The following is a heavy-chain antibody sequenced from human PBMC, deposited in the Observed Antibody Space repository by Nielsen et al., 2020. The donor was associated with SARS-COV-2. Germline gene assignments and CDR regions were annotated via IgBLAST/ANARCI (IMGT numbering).Heavy chain of an antibody. Sequence: ASVKVSCKASGYTFTSYGISWVRQAPGQGLEWMGWISAYNGNTNYAQKFQGWVTMTRDTSISTAYMELSRLRSDDTAVYYCATSSGGFGELSALDPWGQGTLVTVSS. CDR1: GYTFTSYG. V-gene: IGHV1-18*01. CDR2: ISAYNGNT. D-gene: IGHD3-10*01. CDR3: ATSSGGFGELSALDP. J-gene: IGHJ5*02.